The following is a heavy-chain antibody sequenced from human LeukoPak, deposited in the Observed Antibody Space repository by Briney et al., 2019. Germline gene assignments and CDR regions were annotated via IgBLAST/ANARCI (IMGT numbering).Heavy chain of an antibody. CDR2: MNPKSGNT. J-gene: IGHJ6*03. D-gene: IGHD2-2*01. V-gene: IGHV1-8*01. CDR3: ARGKKYCSSTSCYYYMDV. Sequence: ASVKVSCKASGYTFTSYDINWVRQATGQGLEWMGWMNPKSGNTGSAQKFQGRVSMTRNTSISTAYMELSSLRSEDTAVYYCARGKKYCSSTSCYYYMDVWGKGTTVTVSS. CDR1: GYTFTSYD.